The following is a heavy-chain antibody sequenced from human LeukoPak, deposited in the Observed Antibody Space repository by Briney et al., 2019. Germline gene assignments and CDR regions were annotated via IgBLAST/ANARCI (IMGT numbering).Heavy chain of an antibody. D-gene: IGHD3-16*01. CDR1: GYTFTSYG. CDR3: ARVSPYDCVWGSPGAFDI. V-gene: IGHV1-18*01. CDR2: ISAYNGNT. J-gene: IGHJ3*02. Sequence: ASVKVSCKASGYTFTSYGISWVRQAPGQGLEWMGWISAYNGNTNYAQKLQGRVTMTTDTSTSTPYMELRSLRSDDTAVYYCARVSPYDCVWGSPGAFDIWGQGTMVTVSS.